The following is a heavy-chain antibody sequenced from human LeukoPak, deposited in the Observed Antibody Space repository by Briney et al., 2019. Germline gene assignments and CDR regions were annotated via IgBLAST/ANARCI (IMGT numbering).Heavy chain of an antibody. CDR1: GYTFTSYY. J-gene: IGHJ4*02. D-gene: IGHD3-22*01. CDR3: ARDGNYYDSSGYYYFDY. V-gene: IGHV1-46*01. CDR2: INPSGDST. Sequence: ASVKVSCKASGYTFTSYYMHWVRQAPGQGLEWMGIINPSGDSTRYAQKFQGRVTMTRDTSTSTVYMELSSLRSEDTAVYYCARDGNYYDSSGYYYFDYWGQGTLVTISS.